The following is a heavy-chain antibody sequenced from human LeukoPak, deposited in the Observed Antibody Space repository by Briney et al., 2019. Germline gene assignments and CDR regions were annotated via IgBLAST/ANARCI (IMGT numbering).Heavy chain of an antibody. V-gene: IGHV3-11*01. Sequence: GGSLRLSCAASGFTFSDYYMGWIRQAPGKGLEWVSYISSSGSTIYYADSVKGRFTISRDNAKNSLYLQMNSLRAEDTAVYYCARSYRYYYDSSGYYAAGPLDYWGQGTLVTVSS. CDR2: ISSSGSTI. J-gene: IGHJ4*02. CDR3: ARSYRYYYDSSGYYAAGPLDY. D-gene: IGHD3-22*01. CDR1: GFTFSDYY.